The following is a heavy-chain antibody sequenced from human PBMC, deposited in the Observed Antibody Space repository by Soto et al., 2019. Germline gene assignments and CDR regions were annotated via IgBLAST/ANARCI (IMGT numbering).Heavy chain of an antibody. CDR2: IIPILGIA. J-gene: IGHJ6*03. V-gene: IGHV1-69*02. Sequence: SVKVSCKASGGTFSSYTISWVRQAPGQGLEWMGRIIPILGIANYAQKFQGRVTITADKSTSTAYMELSSLRSEDTAVYYCALITIFGVVISPKGEYYYMDVWGKGTTVTVSS. CDR1: GGTFSSYT. CDR3: ALITIFGVVISPKGEYYYMDV. D-gene: IGHD3-3*01.